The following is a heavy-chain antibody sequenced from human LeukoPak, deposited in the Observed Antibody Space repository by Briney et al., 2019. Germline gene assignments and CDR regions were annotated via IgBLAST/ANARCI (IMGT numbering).Heavy chain of an antibody. CDR3: ARDRNSPARYYFDN. CDR1: GFTFNSYA. CDR2: ISNDGRDK. J-gene: IGHJ4*02. V-gene: IGHV3-30*04. D-gene: IGHD1-14*01. Sequence: GRSLRLSCAASGFTFNSYAMHWARQAPGKGLEGVAVISNDGRDKHHADSVKGRFTVSRDNSKNTLYLQMNSLRAEDTAVYYCARDRNSPARYYFDNWGQGTLVTVSS.